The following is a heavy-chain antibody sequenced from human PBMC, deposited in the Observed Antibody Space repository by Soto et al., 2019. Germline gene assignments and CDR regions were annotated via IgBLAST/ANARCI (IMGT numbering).Heavy chain of an antibody. CDR2: TYYRSKWYY. J-gene: IGHJ6*01. D-gene: IGHD6-6*01. CDR1: ADTVAIVSAA. V-gene: IGHV6-1*01. CDR3: ARIHSSSSADMAV. Sequence: SQPFSLTAAIAADTVAIVSAAWNWFRQSPSRGLEWLGRTYYRSKWYYGYAVSVKSRITIKPDTSKNQFSLQLNSVTPLDTAVYYCARIHSSSSADMAVWGHDTMGTVS.